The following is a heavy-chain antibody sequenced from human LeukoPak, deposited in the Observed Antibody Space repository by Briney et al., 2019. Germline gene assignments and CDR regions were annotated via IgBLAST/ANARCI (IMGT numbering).Heavy chain of an antibody. CDR2: INHSGST. CDR1: GGSFSGYY. Sequence: SETLSLTCAVYGGSFSGYYWSWIRQPPGKGLEWIGEINHSGSTNYNPSLKSRVTISVDTSKNQFSLKLSSVTAADTAVYYCAREIVQITMVRGVIIPVTHDAFDIWGQGTMVTVSS. CDR3: AREIVQITMVRGVIIPVTHDAFDI. J-gene: IGHJ3*02. V-gene: IGHV4-34*01. D-gene: IGHD3-10*01.